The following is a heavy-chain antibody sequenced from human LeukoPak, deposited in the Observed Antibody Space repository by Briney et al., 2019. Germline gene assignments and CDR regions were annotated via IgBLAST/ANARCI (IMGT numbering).Heavy chain of an antibody. D-gene: IGHD1-26*01. CDR3: ARDRAWELEGAFDY. Sequence: GGSLRLSCAASGFTFDDYGMSWVRQAPGKGLEWVSGINWNGGSTGYADSVKGRFTISRDNAKNSLYLQMNSLRAEDTALYYCARDRAWELEGAFDYWGQGTLVTVSS. CDR2: INWNGGST. J-gene: IGHJ4*02. V-gene: IGHV3-20*04. CDR1: GFTFDDYG.